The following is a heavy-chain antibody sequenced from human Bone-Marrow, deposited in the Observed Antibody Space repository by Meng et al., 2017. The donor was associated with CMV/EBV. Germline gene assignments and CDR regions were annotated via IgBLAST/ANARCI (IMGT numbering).Heavy chain of an antibody. V-gene: IGHV4-34*01. Sequence: SETLSLTCAVYGGSFSGYYWSWIRQPPGKGLEWIGEINHSGSTNYNPSLKSRVTISVDTSKNQFSLKLSSVTAADTAVYYCARGITIFGVDHLDWFDPCGQGTLVTVSS. CDR1: GGSFSGYY. J-gene: IGHJ5*02. CDR2: INHSGST. CDR3: ARGITIFGVDHLDWFDP. D-gene: IGHD3-3*01.